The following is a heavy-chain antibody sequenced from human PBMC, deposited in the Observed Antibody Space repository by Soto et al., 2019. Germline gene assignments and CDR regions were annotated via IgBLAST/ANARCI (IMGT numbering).Heavy chain of an antibody. D-gene: IGHD2-15*01. Sequence: EVQLVESGGDLVKPGGSLILSCAASGFTFSSYAINWVRQAPGKGLEWVSSISSGGSHIYYADSVKGRFTISRDNANNLLFLQMNSLRADDTAVYYFARGESDLSDPSGRAWGQGTLVTVST. CDR2: ISSGGSHI. V-gene: IGHV3-21*02. J-gene: IGHJ5*02. CDR1: GFTFSSYA. CDR3: ARGESDLSDPSGRA.